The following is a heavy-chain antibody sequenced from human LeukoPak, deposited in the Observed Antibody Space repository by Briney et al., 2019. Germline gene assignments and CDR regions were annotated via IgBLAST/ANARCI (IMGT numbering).Heavy chain of an antibody. CDR1: GFTFSSYS. J-gene: IGHJ4*02. CDR2: ISSSSSYI. Sequence: GGSLRLSCAASGFTFSSYSMNWVRQAPGKGLEWVSSISSSSSYIYYADSVKGRFTISRDNAKNSLYLQINSLRAEDTAVYYCARGVPATAIPGYWGQGTLVTVSS. CDR3: ARGVPATAIPGY. D-gene: IGHD2-2*02. V-gene: IGHV3-21*01.